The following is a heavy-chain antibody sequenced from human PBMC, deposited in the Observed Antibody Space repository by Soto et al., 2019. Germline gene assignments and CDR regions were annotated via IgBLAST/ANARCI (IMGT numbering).Heavy chain of an antibody. J-gene: IGHJ5*02. V-gene: IGHV1-18*01. D-gene: IGHD3-10*01. CDR1: GYTFTSYG. CDR3: ARAGVTMVRGVINLNWFVP. Sequence: GASVKVSCKASGYTFTSYGISWVRQAPGQGLEWMGWISAYNGNTNYAQKLQGRVTMTTDTSTSTAYMELRSLRSDDTAVYYCARAGVTMVRGVINLNWFVPWGQGTLVTVSS. CDR2: ISAYNGNT.